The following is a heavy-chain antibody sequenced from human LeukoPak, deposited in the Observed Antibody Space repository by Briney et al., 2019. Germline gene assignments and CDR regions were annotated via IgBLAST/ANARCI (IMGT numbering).Heavy chain of an antibody. CDR1: GITFSAYP. D-gene: IGHD3-3*01. J-gene: IGHJ4*02. Sequence: GGSLRLSCAASGITFSAYPMHWVRQAPDKGLEWVAVIAHDGTNPYYADSVKGRFTISRDNSKNSLYLQMNSLRPEDTAVYHCASLWSGSYYFDSWGQGTLVTVSA. V-gene: IGHV3-30-3*01. CDR2: IAHDGTNP. CDR3: ASLWSGSYYFDS.